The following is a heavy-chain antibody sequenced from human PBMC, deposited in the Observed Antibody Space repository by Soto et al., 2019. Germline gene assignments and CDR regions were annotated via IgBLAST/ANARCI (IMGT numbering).Heavy chain of an antibody. CDR2: INHSGST. CDR3: ARAARYYDILTGYSRSSFLDY. V-gene: IGHV4-34*01. D-gene: IGHD3-9*01. CDR1: GGSFSGYY. Sequence: ASETLSLTCAVYGGSFSGYYWSWIRQPPGKGLEWIGEINHSGSTNYNPSLKSRVTISVDTSKNQFSLRLSSVTAADTAVYYCARAARYYDILTGYSRSSFLDYWGQGTLVTVSS. J-gene: IGHJ4*02.